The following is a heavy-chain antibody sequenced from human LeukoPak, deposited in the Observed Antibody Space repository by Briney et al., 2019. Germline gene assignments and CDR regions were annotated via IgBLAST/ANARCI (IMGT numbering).Heavy chain of an antibody. CDR1: GYTFTDYY. CDR2: INPISGGT. J-gene: IGHJ6*02. CDR3: ASLGATTIHYYGMDV. V-gene: IGHV1-2*02. Sequence: ASVKVSCKASGYTFTDYYLHWVRQAPGQGLEWMGWINPISGGTNYAQKFQGRVTMIRDASITTVYMELSSLRSDDTAVYYCASLGATTIHYYGMDVWGQGTTVTVSS. D-gene: IGHD1-26*01.